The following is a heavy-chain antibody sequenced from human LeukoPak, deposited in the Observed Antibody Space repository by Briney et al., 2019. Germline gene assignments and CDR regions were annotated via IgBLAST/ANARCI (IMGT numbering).Heavy chain of an antibody. D-gene: IGHD5-18*01. V-gene: IGHV3-49*04. CDR3: TRGYSYDLSDY. CDR1: GFTFCDYA. CDR2: VRRYVYGVTT. J-gene: IGHJ4*02. Sequence: SLRDSSTASGFTFCDYAMSWGRQAPGKGLEWVGYVRRYVYGVTTEYAASVIARSTISRDDTKSIAYLRMNSLKTENTAVYYCTRGYSYDLSDYSGQGTLVTVS.